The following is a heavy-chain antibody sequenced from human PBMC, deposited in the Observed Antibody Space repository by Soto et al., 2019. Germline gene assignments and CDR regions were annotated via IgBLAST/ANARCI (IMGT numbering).Heavy chain of an antibody. CDR2: ISWNSGSI. V-gene: IGHV3-9*01. CDR1: GFTFDDYA. Sequence: EVQLVESGGGLVQPGRSLRLSCAASGFTFDDYAMHWVRQAPGKGLEWVSGISWNSGSIGYADSVKGRFTISRDNAKNSLYLQMNSLRAEDTALYYCAKDPFDIWGQGTMVTVSS. CDR3: AKDPFDI. J-gene: IGHJ3*02.